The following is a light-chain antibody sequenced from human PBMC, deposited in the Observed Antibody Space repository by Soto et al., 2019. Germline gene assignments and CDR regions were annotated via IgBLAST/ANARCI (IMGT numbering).Light chain of an antibody. CDR1: QSVSSY. CDR3: QQRNAWPRNT. CDR2: DIS. V-gene: IGKV3-11*01. Sequence: EIVLTQFPATLSLSPGERATLSRRASQSVSSYLAWYQQKPGQAPRLLIYDISNRATGIPARFIGSGSGTDFTLTISSLEPEDSAVYYCQQRNAWPRNTFGQGTKLEI. J-gene: IGKJ2*01.